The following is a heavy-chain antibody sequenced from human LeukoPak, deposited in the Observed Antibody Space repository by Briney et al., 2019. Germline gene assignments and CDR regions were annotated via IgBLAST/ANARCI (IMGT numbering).Heavy chain of an antibody. D-gene: IGHD6-13*01. CDR3: AKTAGIAAAADFDY. CDR1: GFTFRSHW. J-gene: IGHJ4*02. CDR2: IDGDESAT. Sequence: GGSLRLSCAASGFTFRSHWMHWVRQAPGKGLIWVSRIDGDESATYYGDSVKGRFTISRDNSKNTLYLQMNSLRAEDTAVYYCAKTAGIAAAADFDYWGQGTLVTVSS. V-gene: IGHV3-74*01.